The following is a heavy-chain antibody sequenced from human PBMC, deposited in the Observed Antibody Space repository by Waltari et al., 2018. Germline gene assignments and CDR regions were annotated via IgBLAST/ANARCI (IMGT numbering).Heavy chain of an antibody. CDR2: IYHSGST. CDR1: GYSISSGYY. V-gene: IGHV4-38-2*01. D-gene: IGHD4-17*01. J-gene: IGHJ4*02. Sequence: QVQLQESGPGLVKPSETLSLTCAVSGYSISSGYYWGWIRQPPGKGLEWIGSIYHSGSTYYNPSLKSRVTISVDTAKNQFSLKLSSVTAADTAVYYCARAKTTVTTNFDYWGQGTLVTVSS. CDR3: ARAKTTVTTNFDY.